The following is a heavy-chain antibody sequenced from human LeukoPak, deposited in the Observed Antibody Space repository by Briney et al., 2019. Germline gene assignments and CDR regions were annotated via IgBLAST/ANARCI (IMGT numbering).Heavy chain of an antibody. CDR1: GVTGSSIY. Sequence: PGGSLRLSCAASGVTGSSIYMGWVRQAPGKGLDWVSVIYPDGRTYYTESVKGRFTISRDSSENSLFLQMNSLRAEDTAVYYCATLKGWYGEGCFDCWGQGTLVTVSS. V-gene: IGHV3-53*01. D-gene: IGHD3-10*01. CDR3: ATLKGWYGEGCFDC. CDR2: IYPDGRT. J-gene: IGHJ4*02.